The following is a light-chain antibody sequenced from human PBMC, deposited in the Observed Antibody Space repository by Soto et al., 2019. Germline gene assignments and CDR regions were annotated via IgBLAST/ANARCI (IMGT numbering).Light chain of an antibody. CDR1: QSISSY. J-gene: IGKJ1*01. CDR2: AAS. V-gene: IGKV1-39*01. Sequence: DIQMTQSPSSLSASVGDRVTITCRASQSISSYLNWYQQKPGKAPKLLIYAASSLQSGVPSRFSGSGSGTDFTLTISSLLPEDSATYYCQQTYSTLYTFGQGTKVEIK. CDR3: QQTYSTLYT.